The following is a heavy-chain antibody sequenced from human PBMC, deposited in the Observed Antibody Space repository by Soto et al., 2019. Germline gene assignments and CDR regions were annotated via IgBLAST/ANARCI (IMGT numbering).Heavy chain of an antibody. D-gene: IGHD2-2*01. CDR2: IYYSGSI. V-gene: IGHV4-59*12. Sequence: PSETLSLTCTVSGVSISSDYWSWIRQPPGKGLEWIGFIYYSGSINYNPSFESRVAISVDTSKNQFSLNLTSVTAADTAVYYCARDRPHPSVVVPADPPLDYWGQGTLVTVSS. CDR1: GVSISSDY. J-gene: IGHJ4*02. CDR3: ARDRPHPSVVVPADPPLDY.